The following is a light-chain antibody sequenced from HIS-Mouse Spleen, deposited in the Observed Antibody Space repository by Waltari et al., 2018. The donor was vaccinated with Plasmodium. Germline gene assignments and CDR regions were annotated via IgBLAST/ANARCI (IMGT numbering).Light chain of an antibody. V-gene: IGLV3-1*01. Sequence: SYELTQPPSVSVSPGQTASINCSGDKLGDKYACWYPQKPGQSPVLVLYQDSKRPSGIPERFSGSNSGNTATLTISGTQAMDEADYYCQAWDSSTWVFGGGTKLTVL. CDR2: QDS. J-gene: IGLJ3*02. CDR1: KLGDKY. CDR3: QAWDSSTWV.